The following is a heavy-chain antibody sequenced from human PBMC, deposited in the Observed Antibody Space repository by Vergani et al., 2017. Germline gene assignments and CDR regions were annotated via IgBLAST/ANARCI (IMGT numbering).Heavy chain of an antibody. CDR1: GGSISSSSYY. Sequence: QLQLQELGPGLVKPSETLSLTCTVSGGSISSSSYYWGWIRQPPGKGLEWIGSIYYSGSTYYNPSLKSRVTISVDTSKNQFSLKLSSVTAADTAVYYCARTVPAAIDYWGQGTLVTVSS. CDR3: ARTVPAAIDY. J-gene: IGHJ4*02. D-gene: IGHD2-2*01. V-gene: IGHV4-39*01. CDR2: IYYSGST.